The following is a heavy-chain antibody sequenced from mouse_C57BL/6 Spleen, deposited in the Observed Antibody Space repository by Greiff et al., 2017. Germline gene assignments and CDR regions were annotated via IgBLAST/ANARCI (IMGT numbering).Heavy chain of an antibody. Sequence: VQLQQSGPELVKPGASVKISCKASGYSFTGYYMNWVKQSPEKSLEWIGEINPSTGGTTYNQKFKAKATLTVDKSSSTAYMQLKSLTSEDSAVYYCARGYYGSSCAYWGQGTLVTVSA. CDR2: INPSTGGT. CDR1: GYSFTGYY. V-gene: IGHV1-42*01. CDR3: ARGYYGSSCAY. D-gene: IGHD1-1*01. J-gene: IGHJ3*01.